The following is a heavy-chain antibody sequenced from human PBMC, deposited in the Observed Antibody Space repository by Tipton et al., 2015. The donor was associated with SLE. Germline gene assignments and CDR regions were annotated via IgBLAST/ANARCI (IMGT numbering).Heavy chain of an antibody. D-gene: IGHD3-3*01. CDR2: ISYSGDT. CDR1: GGSITSSGFY. V-gene: IGHV4-39*07. Sequence: TLSLTCTVSGGSITSSGFYWGWFRQPPGKGLEWIGSISYSGDTNYNPSLMSRVTIPRDTSKNQFSLKLSFVTAADTAFYYCARIEDFWSGRIDYWGQGTLITVSS. CDR3: ARIEDFWSGRIDY. J-gene: IGHJ4*02.